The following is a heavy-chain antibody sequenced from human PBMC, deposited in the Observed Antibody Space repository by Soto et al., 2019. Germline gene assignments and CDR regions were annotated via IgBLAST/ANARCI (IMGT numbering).Heavy chain of an antibody. CDR2: ISGSVDIT. CDR1: GFSFSSYA. CDR3: ATWMLRGVQVNW. J-gene: IGHJ5*01. D-gene: IGHD3-10*01. Sequence: GGCLRLSGAASGFSFSSYAMRWVRQAPGKGLEWVSAISGSVDITYYADSVQARFTISTDNSKDTLYLQMNSLRAGDTAVYYCATWMLRGVQVNW. V-gene: IGHV3-23*01.